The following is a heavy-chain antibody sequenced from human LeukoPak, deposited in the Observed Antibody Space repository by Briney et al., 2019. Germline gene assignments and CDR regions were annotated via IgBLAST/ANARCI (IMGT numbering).Heavy chain of an antibody. D-gene: IGHD6-13*01. CDR3: ARGVYIAAAQYGY. CDR1: GGSISSYY. CDR2: IYYSGTT. Sequence: SETLSLTCTVSGGSISSYYWSWIRQPPGKGLEWIGYIYYSGTTNYTPSLKSRVTISVDTSKNQFSLKLSPVTAADTALYYCARGVYIAAAQYGYWGQGTLVTVSS. V-gene: IGHV4-59*01. J-gene: IGHJ4*02.